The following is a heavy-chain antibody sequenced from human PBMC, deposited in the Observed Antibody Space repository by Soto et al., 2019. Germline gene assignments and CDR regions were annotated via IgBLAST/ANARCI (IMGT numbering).Heavy chain of an antibody. J-gene: IGHJ3*02. CDR2: IYHSGST. CDR1: GGSISSSNW. CDR3: AWSYYDFWSGYAGAFVI. Sequence: SETLSLTCAVSGGSISSSNWWSWVRQPPGKGLEWIGEIYHSGSTNYNPSLKSRVTISVDKSKNQFSLKLSSVTAADTAVYYCAWSYYDFWSGYAGAFVIWGQGTMVTV. V-gene: IGHV4-4*02. D-gene: IGHD3-3*01.